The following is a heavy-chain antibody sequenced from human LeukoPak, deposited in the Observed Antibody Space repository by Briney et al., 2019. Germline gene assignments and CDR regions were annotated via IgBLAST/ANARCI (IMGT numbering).Heavy chain of an antibody. J-gene: IGHJ5*02. V-gene: IGHV4-59*08. CDR3: ATSHDVKTAPYDL. CDR2: IDYSGTT. CDR1: GGSISSYY. D-gene: IGHD2-21*01. Sequence: SETLSLTCTVSGGSISSYYWSWIRQPPGKELEWIGYIDYSGTTNNNPSLKSRVTVSVDTSKNQFSLKLSSVTAADTAVYYCATSHDVKTAPYDLWGQGTLVTVSS.